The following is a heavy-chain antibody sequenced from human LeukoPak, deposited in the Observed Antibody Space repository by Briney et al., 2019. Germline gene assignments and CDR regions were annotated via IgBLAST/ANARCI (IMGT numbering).Heavy chain of an antibody. CDR2: TYTSGTI. D-gene: IGHD3-22*01. Sequence: PSETLSLTCTVSGGSISSYYWSWIRQPAGKGLEWIGRTYTSGTINYNPSLKSRVTMSVDTSKNQLSLKLSSVTAADTAVYYCARGDYYYESASWGQGALVTVSS. CDR1: GGSISSYY. J-gene: IGHJ4*02. V-gene: IGHV4-4*07. CDR3: ARGDYYYESAS.